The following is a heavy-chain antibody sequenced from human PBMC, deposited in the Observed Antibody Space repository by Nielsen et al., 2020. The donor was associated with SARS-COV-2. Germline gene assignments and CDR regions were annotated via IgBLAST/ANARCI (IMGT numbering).Heavy chain of an antibody. CDR2: INHSGST. CDR1: GGSFSGYY. CDR3: ARDFFRIAAAGYYYGMDV. Sequence: LRLSCAVYGGSFSGYYWSWIRQPPGKGLEWIGEINHSGSTNYNPSLKSRVTISVDKSKNQFSLKLSSVTAADTAVYYCARDFFRIAAAGYYYGMDVWGQGTTVTVSS. D-gene: IGHD6-13*01. V-gene: IGHV4-34*01. J-gene: IGHJ6*02.